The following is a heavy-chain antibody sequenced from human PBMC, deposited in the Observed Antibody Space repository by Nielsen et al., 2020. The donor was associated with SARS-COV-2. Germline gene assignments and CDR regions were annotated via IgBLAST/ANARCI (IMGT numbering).Heavy chain of an antibody. D-gene: IGHD4-17*01. CDR1: GGSISSYY. V-gene: IGHV3-23*01. Sequence: ETLSLTCTVSGGSISSYYWSWVRQAPGKGLEWVSAISGSGGSTYYADSVKGRFTISRDNSKNTLYLQMNSLRAEDTAVYYCAKDGARGDYGYFDYWGQGTLVTVSS. CDR3: AKDGARGDYGYFDY. J-gene: IGHJ4*02. CDR2: ISGSGGST.